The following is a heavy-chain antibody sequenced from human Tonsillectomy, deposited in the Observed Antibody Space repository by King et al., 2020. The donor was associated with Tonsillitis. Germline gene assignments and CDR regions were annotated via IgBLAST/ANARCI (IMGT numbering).Heavy chain of an antibody. J-gene: IGHJ6*03. CDR2: IYWDDDK. V-gene: IGHV2-5*02. CDR1: GFSLSTSGVG. D-gene: IGHD5-12*01. Sequence: ITLKESGPTLVKPTQTLTLTCTFSGFSLSTSGVGVGWIRQPPGKALEWLALIYWDDDKRYSPSLKSRLTITEDTSKNQVVLTMTNMDPVDTATYYCAHIRGYSGYDWSYYYYYMDVWGKGTTVTVSS. CDR3: AHIRGYSGYDWSYYYYYMDV.